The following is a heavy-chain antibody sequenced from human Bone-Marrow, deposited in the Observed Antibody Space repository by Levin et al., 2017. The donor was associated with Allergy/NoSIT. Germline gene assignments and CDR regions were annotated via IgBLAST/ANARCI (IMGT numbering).Heavy chain of an antibody. CDR2: IWYDGSNK. D-gene: IGHD2-2*01. J-gene: IGHJ4*02. V-gene: IGHV3-33*01. Sequence: PVASVKVSCAASGFTFSSYGMHWVRQAPGKGLEWVAVIWYDGSNKYYADSVKGRFTISRDNSKNTLYLQMNSLRAEDTAVYYCARGVYCSSTSCYLDPFDYWGQGTLVTVSS. CDR3: ARGVYCSSTSCYLDPFDY. CDR1: GFTFSSYG.